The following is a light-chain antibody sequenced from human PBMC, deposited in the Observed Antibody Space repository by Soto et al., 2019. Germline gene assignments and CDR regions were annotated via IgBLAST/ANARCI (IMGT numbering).Light chain of an antibody. CDR1: QSSANSY. CDR3: QQYNSSPPMYT. Sequence: VLTQSPVTLSLSPGDRATLSCRTSQSSANSYFAWYQQKPGQAPRLLIYGASSRATGIPDRFSGSGSGTDFTLIISRLEPEDFAVCYCQQYNSSPPMYTFGQGTKLEIK. J-gene: IGKJ2*01. CDR2: GAS. V-gene: IGKV3-20*01.